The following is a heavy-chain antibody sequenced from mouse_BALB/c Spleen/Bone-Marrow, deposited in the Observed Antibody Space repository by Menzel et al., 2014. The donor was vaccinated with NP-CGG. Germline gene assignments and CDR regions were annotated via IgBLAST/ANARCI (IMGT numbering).Heavy chain of an antibody. D-gene: IGHD1-1*01. Sequence: EVMLVESGGGLVKPGGPLKLSCAASGFTFSSYAMSWVRQTPEKRLEWVASITRGGNTYYPDSVKGRFTISRDNARDILYLQMSSLRSEDTAMYYCARGEIYYYGSTHYFDYWGQGTTLTVSS. V-gene: IGHV5-6-5*01. CDR3: ARGEIYYYGSTHYFDY. CDR1: GFTFSSYA. J-gene: IGHJ2*01. CDR2: ITRGGNT.